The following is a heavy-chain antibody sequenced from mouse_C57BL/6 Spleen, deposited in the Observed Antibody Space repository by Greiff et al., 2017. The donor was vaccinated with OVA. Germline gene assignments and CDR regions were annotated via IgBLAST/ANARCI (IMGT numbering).Heavy chain of an antibody. CDR1: GYAFTNYL. CDR3: ARGDDYGNAMDY. V-gene: IGHV1-54*01. D-gene: IGHD2-4*01. CDR2: INPGSGGT. J-gene: IGHJ4*01. Sequence: VQLQQSGAELVRPGTSVKVSCKASGYAFTNYLIEWVKQRPGQGLEWIGVINPGSGGTNYNEKFKGKATLTADKSSSTAYMQLSSLTSEDSAVYFCARGDDYGNAMDYWGQGTSVTVSS.